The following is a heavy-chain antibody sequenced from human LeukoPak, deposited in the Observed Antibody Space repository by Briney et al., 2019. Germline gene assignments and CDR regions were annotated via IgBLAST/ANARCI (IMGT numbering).Heavy chain of an antibody. D-gene: IGHD3-22*01. CDR1: GYTFTDYY. J-gene: IGHJ4*02. CDR3: ARVRDSSGYYRYFDY. CDR2: INPSSGGT. Sequence: GASVKVSCKASGYTFTDYYMHWVRQAPGQGLEWMGWINPSSGGTNYAQKFQGRVTVTRDTSISTAYMDLSRLRSDDTAVYYCARVRDSSGYYRYFDYWGQGTLVTVSS. V-gene: IGHV1-2*02.